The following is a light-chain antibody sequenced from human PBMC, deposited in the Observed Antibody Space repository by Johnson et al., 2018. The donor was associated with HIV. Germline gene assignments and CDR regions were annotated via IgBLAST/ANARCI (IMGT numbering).Light chain of an antibody. V-gene: IGLV1-51*01. CDR1: SSNIGNNY. Sequence: QSVLTQPPSVSAAPGQKVTISCSGSSSNIGNNYVSWYQQLPGTAPKLLIYDNNKRPSGIPDRFSCSKSGTSATLGITGLLTGDEADYYCGTWDSSLSFYVFGTGTKVTVL. J-gene: IGLJ1*01. CDR3: GTWDSSLSFYV. CDR2: DNN.